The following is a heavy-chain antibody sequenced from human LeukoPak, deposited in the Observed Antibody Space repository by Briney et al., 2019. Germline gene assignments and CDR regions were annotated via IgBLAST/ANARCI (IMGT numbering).Heavy chain of an antibody. CDR2: INHSGST. V-gene: IGHV4-34*01. CDR3: ARGGYCSSTSCYYHFDY. CDR1: GGSFSGYY. J-gene: IGHJ4*02. Sequence: PSETLSLTCAVYGGSFSGYYWSWIRQPPGKGLEWIGEINHSGSTNYNPSLKSRVTISVDTSKNQFSLKLNSVTAADTAVYYCARGGYCSSTSCYYHFDYWGQGTLVTVSS. D-gene: IGHD2-2*01.